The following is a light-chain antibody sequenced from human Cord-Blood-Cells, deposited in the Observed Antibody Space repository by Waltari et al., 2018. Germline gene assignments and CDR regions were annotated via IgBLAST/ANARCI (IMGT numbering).Light chain of an antibody. CDR2: GAS. Sequence: ETVLTQSPATLSLSPGERATLSCRASRGVGTYVAWYQQKPGQAPRLLIYGASKRATGIPDRFSGSGSGTDFTLTISSLEPEDFAVYYCHQRSNWPPYTFGQGTKLDIK. J-gene: IGKJ2*01. CDR3: HQRSNWPPYT. CDR1: RGVGTY. V-gene: IGKV3-11*01.